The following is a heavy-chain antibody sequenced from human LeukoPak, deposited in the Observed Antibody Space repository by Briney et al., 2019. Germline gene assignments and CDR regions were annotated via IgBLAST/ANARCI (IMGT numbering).Heavy chain of an antibody. J-gene: IGHJ4*02. Sequence: GRSLRLSCAASGFTFSSYGMHWVRQAPGKGLEWVSAISGSGSRTYYADSVKGRFTISRDNSKNTLYLQMNSLRAEDTAVYYCAKRPDSGYDYSHHYFDYWGQGTLVTVSS. CDR2: ISGSGSRT. CDR1: GFTFSSYG. D-gene: IGHD5-12*01. V-gene: IGHV3-23*01. CDR3: AKRPDSGYDYSHHYFDY.